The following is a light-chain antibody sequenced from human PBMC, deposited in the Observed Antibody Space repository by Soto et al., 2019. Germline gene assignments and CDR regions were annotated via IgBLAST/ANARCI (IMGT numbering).Light chain of an antibody. CDR3: SSYRSTSALA. CDR1: SSDVGGYKY. CDR2: EVS. V-gene: IGLV2-14*01. Sequence: QSVLTQPASVSGSTGQSITISCTGTSSDVGGYKYVSWYQQHPGKAPKLMIYEVSNRPSGVSNRFSGSKSGNTASLTISGLQAEDEADYYCSSYRSTSALAFGGGTQLTVL. J-gene: IGLJ2*01.